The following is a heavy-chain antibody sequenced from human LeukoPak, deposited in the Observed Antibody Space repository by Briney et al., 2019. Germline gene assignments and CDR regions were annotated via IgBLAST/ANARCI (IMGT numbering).Heavy chain of an antibody. CDR2: IYLYGTT. J-gene: IGHJ6*02. D-gene: IGHD1/OR15-1a*01. CDR3: ARQKWEQQGRDYYFNGLDV. CDR1: IGSISSSKW. Sequence: SETLSLTCSVSIGSISSSKWWSWVRQSPVKGLEWIGEIYLYGTTNYNPSFTSRVTMSVDRSRNQFSLKLTSVTAADTAVYYCARQKWEQQGRDYYFNGLDVWGPG. V-gene: IGHV4-4*02.